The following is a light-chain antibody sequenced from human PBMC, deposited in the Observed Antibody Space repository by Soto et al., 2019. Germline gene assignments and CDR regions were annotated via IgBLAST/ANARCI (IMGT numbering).Light chain of an antibody. CDR1: SSDVGGYNY. J-gene: IGLJ2*01. V-gene: IGLV2-14*01. CDR2: EVT. CDR3: SSSTSSNTLTA. Sequence: QSVLTQPASVSGSPGQSITISCTGTSSDVGGYNYVSWYQQHPGKAPKLMIYEVTNRPSGVSNRFSGSKSGNTASLTISGLQTEHEADYYCSSSTSSNTLTAFGGGTKLTVL.